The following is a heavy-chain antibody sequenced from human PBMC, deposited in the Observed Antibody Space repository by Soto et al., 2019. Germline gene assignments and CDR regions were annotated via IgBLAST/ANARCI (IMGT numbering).Heavy chain of an antibody. CDR1: GGSLNNNNPY. CDR3: ARPQTGYSSGSQFDP. V-gene: IGHV4-39*01. Sequence: XTLSLPCTVFGGSLNNNNPYWGWIRQPPGKGLEWIGILYYGGDTFYNPSLKSRVSISVDTSKKQFSLRLRSVTATDTAVYYCARPQTGYSSGSQFDPWGQGTLVTVSS. CDR2: LYYGGDT. J-gene: IGHJ5*02. D-gene: IGHD6-19*01.